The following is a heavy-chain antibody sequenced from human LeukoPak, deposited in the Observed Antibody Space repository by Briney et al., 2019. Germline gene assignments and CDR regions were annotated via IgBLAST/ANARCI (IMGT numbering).Heavy chain of an antibody. CDR3: AKDMYYYDSSGYYNYFDY. CDR2: ISGSGGST. Sequence: GGSLRLSCAASGFTFSSYAMSWVRQAPGKGLEWVSAISGSGGSTYYADSVKGRFTISRDNSKNTLYQQMNSLRAEDTAVYYCAKDMYYYDSSGYYNYFDYWGQGTLVTVSS. V-gene: IGHV3-23*01. CDR1: GFTFSSYA. D-gene: IGHD3-22*01. J-gene: IGHJ4*02.